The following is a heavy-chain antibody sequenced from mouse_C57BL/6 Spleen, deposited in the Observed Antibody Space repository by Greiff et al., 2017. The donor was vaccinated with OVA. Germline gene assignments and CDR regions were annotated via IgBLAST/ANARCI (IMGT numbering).Heavy chain of an antibody. D-gene: IGHD1-1*01. V-gene: IGHV1-5*01. Sequence: VQLQQSGTVLARPGASVKMSCKTSGYTFTSYWMHWVKQRPGQGLEWIGAIYPGNSDTSYNQKFKGKAKLTAVTSASTAYMELSSLTNEDSAVYYSTSPLITTVAEGFAYWGQGTLVTVSA. CDR2: IYPGNSDT. J-gene: IGHJ3*01. CDR3: TSPLITTVAEGFAY. CDR1: GYTFTSYW.